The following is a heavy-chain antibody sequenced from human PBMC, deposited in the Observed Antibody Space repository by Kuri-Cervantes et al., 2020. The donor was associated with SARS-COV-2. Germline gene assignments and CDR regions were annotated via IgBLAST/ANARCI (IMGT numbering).Heavy chain of an antibody. D-gene: IGHD2-15*01. CDR1: GYSISSGYY. CDR3: ARRSVVVVAATGWGMDV. J-gene: IGHJ6*02. CDR2: IYHSGST. V-gene: IGHV4-38-2*01. Sequence: LRLSCAVSGYSISSGYYWGWIRQPPGKGLEWIGSIYHSGSTYYNPSLKSRVTISVDTSKNQFSLKLSSVTAADTAVYYCARRSVVVVAATGWGMDVWGQGTTVTVSS.